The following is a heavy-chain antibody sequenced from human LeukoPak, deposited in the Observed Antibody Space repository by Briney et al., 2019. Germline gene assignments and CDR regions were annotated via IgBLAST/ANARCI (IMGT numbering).Heavy chain of an antibody. J-gene: IGHJ2*01. CDR3: ARDTAAASHFDL. CDR1: GFTFSSYT. D-gene: IGHD6-13*01. V-gene: IGHV3-21*01. Sequence: GGSLRLSCAASGFTFSSYTMNWVRQAPGKGLEWVSLISSSSGYICYADSMKGRFTISRDSAKNSLYLQTNSLRAEDTAVYYCARDTAAASHFDLWGRGTLVTVSS. CDR2: ISSSSGYI.